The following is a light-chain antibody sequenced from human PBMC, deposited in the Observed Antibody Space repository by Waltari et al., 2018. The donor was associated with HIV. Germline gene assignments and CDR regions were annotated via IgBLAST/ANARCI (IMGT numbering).Light chain of an antibody. CDR2: DNN. Sequence: QSVLTQPPSVSAAPGQKVTISCSGSSSNIGSRSVSWYQHLPGRAPKLLLYDNNERPSGIPGRFSGSKSGTSATLGITGLQTGDEADYYCVTWDKSLTAVVFDGGTKLTVL. J-gene: IGLJ3*02. CDR1: SSNIGSRS. CDR3: VTWDKSLTAVV. V-gene: IGLV1-51*01.